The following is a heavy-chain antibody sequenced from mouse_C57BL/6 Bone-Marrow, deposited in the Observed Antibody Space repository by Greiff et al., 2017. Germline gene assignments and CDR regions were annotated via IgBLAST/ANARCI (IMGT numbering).Heavy chain of an antibody. J-gene: IGHJ2*01. CDR1: GSSIPRDY. D-gene: IGHD2-2*01. Sequence: VQLQQSGPGLAKPSQTLSLTCSVTGSSIPRDYWNWIRKLPGNKLEYMGYISYSGSTHYNPSPKSRISLSRATSMNQYYLQWNSVTTEDTATYDCARLRYGYLFDYWGQGTTRTVSS. V-gene: IGHV3-8*01. CDR2: ISYSGST. CDR3: ARLRYGYLFDY.